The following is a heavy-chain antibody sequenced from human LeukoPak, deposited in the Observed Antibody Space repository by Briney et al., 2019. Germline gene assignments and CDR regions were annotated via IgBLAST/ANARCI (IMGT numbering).Heavy chain of an antibody. V-gene: IGHV4-34*01. CDR1: GGSFSGYY. CDR3: ARGSRRFDP. CDR2: INHSGST. J-gene: IGHJ5*02. Sequence: SETLSLTCAVYGGSFSGYYWSWIRQPPGKGLEWIGEINHSGSTNYNPSLKSRVTISIDTSKNQFSLKLSSVTAADTAVYYCARGSRRFDPWGQGTLVTVSS.